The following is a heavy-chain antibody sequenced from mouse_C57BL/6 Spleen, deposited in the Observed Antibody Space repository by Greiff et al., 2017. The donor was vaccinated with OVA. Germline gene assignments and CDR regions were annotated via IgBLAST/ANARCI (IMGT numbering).Heavy chain of an antibody. V-gene: IGHV1-26*01. CDR1: GYTFTDYY. CDR2: INPNNGGT. D-gene: IGHD2-3*01. Sequence: EVQLHQSGPELVKPGASVKISCKASGYTFTDYYMNWVKQSPGTSLEWIGDINPNNGGTSYNQKFKGKATLTVDKSSSTAYMELRSLTSEDSAVYYCASRWLGYFDYWGQGTTLTVSS. J-gene: IGHJ2*01. CDR3: ASRWLGYFDY.